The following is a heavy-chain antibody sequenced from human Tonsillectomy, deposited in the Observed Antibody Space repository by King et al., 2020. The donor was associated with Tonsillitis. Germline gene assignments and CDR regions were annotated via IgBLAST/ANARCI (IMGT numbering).Heavy chain of an antibody. V-gene: IGHV1-69*04. D-gene: IGHD3-22*01. CDR3: ASSDYYDSSGYYRVDY. CDR1: GGTFSSYA. J-gene: IGHJ4*02. CDR2: IIPILGIA. Sequence: QLVQSGAEVKKPGSSVKVSCKASGGTFSSYAISWVRQAPGQGLEWMGRIIPILGIANYAQKFQGRVTITADKSTSTAYMELSSLRSEDTDVYYCASSDYYDSSGYYRVDYWGQGTLVTVSS.